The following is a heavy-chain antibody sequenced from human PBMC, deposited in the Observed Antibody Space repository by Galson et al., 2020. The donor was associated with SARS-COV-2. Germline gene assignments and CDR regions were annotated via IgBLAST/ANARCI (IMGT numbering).Heavy chain of an antibody. CDR1: GFSLNTIGLG. CDR3: AYKPRGTTCYSY. D-gene: IGHD2-15*01. CDR2: IYSDDDK. V-gene: IGHV2-5*02. Sequence: KMSGPTLVKPTQTLTLTCSFSGFSLNTIGLGVAWIRQPPGKALEWLALIYSDDDKLFRPSLQSRLTITKDTSRNQVVLTMTNMDPVDTATYFCAYKPRGTTCYSYWGQGTVVTVST. J-gene: IGHJ4*02.